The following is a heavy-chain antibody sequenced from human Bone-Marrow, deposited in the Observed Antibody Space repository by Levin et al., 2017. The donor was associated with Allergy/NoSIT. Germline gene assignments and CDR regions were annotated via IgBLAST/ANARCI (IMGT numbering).Heavy chain of an antibody. CDR2: IWHSGAA. CDR1: GGSISSSSYY. Sequence: SETLSLTCTVSGGSISSSSYYWGWIRQPPGKGLEWMGYIWHSGAAYYNPSLQGRATMSVDTSKNQYSLNLTSVTAADTAVYYCARDASGGSSEFRYWGQGTLVTVSS. J-gene: IGHJ4*02. D-gene: IGHD1-26*01. V-gene: IGHV4-30-2*01. CDR3: ARDASGGSSEFRY.